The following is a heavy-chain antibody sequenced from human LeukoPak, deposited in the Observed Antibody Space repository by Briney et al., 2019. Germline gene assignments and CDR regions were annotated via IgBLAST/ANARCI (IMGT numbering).Heavy chain of an antibody. Sequence: GGSLRLSCAASGFTFSSYSMNWVRQAPGKGLEWVSSISSSSYIYYADSVKGRFTISRDNAKNSLYLQMNSLRAEDTAVYYCAREAVAGEIGYWGQGTLVTVSS. CDR3: AREAVAGEIGY. CDR1: GFTFSSYS. CDR2: ISSSSYI. V-gene: IGHV3-21*01. J-gene: IGHJ4*02. D-gene: IGHD6-19*01.